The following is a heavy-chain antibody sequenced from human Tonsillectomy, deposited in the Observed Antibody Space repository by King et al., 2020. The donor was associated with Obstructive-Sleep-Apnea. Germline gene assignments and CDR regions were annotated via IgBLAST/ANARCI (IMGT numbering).Heavy chain of an antibody. V-gene: IGHV3-7*01. Sequence: VQLVESGGGLVQPGGSLRLSCVASGFTFSRYWMSWVRQAPGKGLEWVANIKQVGSGQNYADSVKGRFSISSDDAKNSLYLQMNSLRAEDTAVYYCARGQEDYFDYWGQGTLVTVSS. CDR2: IKQVGSGQ. CDR1: GFTFSRYW. J-gene: IGHJ4*02. CDR3: ARGQEDYFDY.